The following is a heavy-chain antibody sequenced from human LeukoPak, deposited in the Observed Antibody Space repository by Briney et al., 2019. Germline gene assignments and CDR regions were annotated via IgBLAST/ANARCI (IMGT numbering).Heavy chain of an antibody. Sequence: GGSLRLSCAASGFTVSSNYMSWVRQAPGKGLEWVSVIYSGGSTYYADSVKGRFTISRDNSKNTLYLQMNSLRAEDTAIYYCAKDHVVVVPAPPNWFDPWGQGTLVTVSS. D-gene: IGHD2-2*01. J-gene: IGHJ5*02. CDR3: AKDHVVVVPAPPNWFDP. CDR2: IYSGGST. CDR1: GFTVSSNY. V-gene: IGHV3-53*01.